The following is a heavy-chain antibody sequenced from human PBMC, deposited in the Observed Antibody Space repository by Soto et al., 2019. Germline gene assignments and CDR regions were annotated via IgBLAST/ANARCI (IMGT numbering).Heavy chain of an antibody. CDR1: GFTFSDYY. CDR3: ARNYYDSSGGFDY. Sequence: PGGSLRLSCAASGFTFSDYYMSWIRQAPGKGLEWVSYISSSSSYTNYADSVKGRFTISRDNSKNTLYLQMNSLRAEDTAVYYCARNYYDSSGGFDYWGQGTLVTVSS. CDR2: ISSSSSYT. V-gene: IGHV3-11*03. J-gene: IGHJ4*02. D-gene: IGHD3-22*01.